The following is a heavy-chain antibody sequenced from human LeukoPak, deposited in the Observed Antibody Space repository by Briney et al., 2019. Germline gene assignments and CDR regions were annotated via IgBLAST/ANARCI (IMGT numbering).Heavy chain of an antibody. Sequence: PGGSLRLSCAASGFTFSSYAMSWVRQAPGKGLEWVSGISGSGGSTYYADSVKGLFTISRDNSKNTLYLQMNSLRAEDTAVYYCAKDSGDSSAWYGSRFDYWGQGTLVTVSS. J-gene: IGHJ4*02. CDR2: ISGSGGST. V-gene: IGHV3-23*01. CDR1: GFTFSSYA. D-gene: IGHD6-19*01. CDR3: AKDSGDSSAWYGSRFDY.